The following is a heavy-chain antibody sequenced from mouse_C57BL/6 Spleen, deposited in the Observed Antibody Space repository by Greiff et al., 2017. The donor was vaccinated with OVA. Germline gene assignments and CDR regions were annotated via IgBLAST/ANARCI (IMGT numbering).Heavy chain of an antibody. J-gene: IGHJ3*01. D-gene: IGHD2-12*01. Sequence: QVQLQQPGAELVKPGASVKLSCKASGYTFTSYWMHWVKQRPGQGLEWIGMIHPNSGSTNYNEKFKSKAKLTVDKSSSTAYMQLSSLTSEDSAVYYCARTSYDGLAYWGQGTLVTVSA. CDR1: GYTFTSYW. CDR3: ARTSYDGLAY. CDR2: IHPNSGST. V-gene: IGHV1-64*01.